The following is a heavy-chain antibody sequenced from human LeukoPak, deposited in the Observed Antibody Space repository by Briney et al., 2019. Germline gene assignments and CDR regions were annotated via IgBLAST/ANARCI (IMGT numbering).Heavy chain of an antibody. CDR2: IYSGGST. J-gene: IGHJ3*02. CDR3: ARAISTEAFDS. Sequence: GGSLRLSCAASGFTVNGNFMSWVRQAPGKGLEWVSLIYSGGSTYYADSVKGRFTVSRDTSKNTLYLQMSSVGAEDTAIYYCARAISTEAFDSGGQGAMTTVSS. CDR1: GFTVNGNF. V-gene: IGHV3-53*01. D-gene: IGHD3-9*01.